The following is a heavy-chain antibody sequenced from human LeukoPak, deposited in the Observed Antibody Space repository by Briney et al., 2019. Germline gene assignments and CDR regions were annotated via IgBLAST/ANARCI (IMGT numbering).Heavy chain of an antibody. Sequence: GGSLRLSCAASGFTFSSYEMNWVRRAPGKGLEWVSYISSSGSTIYYADSVKGRFTISRDNAKNSLYLQMNSLRAEDTAVYYCARDWYSSSWTDNWFDPWGQGTLVTVSS. CDR1: GFTFSSYE. CDR3: ARDWYSSSWTDNWFDP. V-gene: IGHV3-48*03. J-gene: IGHJ5*02. CDR2: ISSSGSTI. D-gene: IGHD6-13*01.